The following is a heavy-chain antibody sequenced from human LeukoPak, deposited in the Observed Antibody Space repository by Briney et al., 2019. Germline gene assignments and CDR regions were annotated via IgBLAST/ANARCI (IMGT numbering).Heavy chain of an antibody. V-gene: IGHV3-66*01. CDR2: IYSGGST. CDR3: ARDISSGYYDAFDI. D-gene: IGHD3-22*01. J-gene: IGHJ3*02. CDR1: GFTVSSNY. Sequence: PGGSLRPSCAASGFTVSSNYMSWVRQAPGKGLEWVSIIYSGGSTYYADSVKGRFTISRDNSKNTLYLQMNSLRAEDTAVYYCARDISSGYYDAFDIWGQGTMVTVSS.